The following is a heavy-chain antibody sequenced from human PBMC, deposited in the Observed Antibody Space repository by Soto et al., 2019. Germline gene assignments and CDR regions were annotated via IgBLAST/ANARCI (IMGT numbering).Heavy chain of an antibody. D-gene: IGHD2-2*01. CDR2: ISSGSSSI. J-gene: IGHJ6*02. Sequence: GGSLRLSCAASGLTFSKAWMSWVRQAPGKGLEWISYISSGSSSIDYADSVKGRFTISRDNAKNSLYLQMNSLRDEDTAVYYCARVPDSGYQRHYYYYGMDVWGQGTTVTVSS. CDR3: ARVPDSGYQRHYYYYGMDV. V-gene: IGHV3-48*02. CDR1: GLTFSKAW.